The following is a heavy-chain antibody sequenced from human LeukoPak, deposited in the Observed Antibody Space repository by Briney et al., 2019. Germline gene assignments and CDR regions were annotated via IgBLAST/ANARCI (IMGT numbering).Heavy chain of an antibody. CDR2: IIPIFGTA. D-gene: IGHD3-10*01. CDR3: ASSMVRGVIMYNWFDP. Sequence: SVKVSCKASGGTFSSYAISWVRQAPGQGLEWMGGIIPIFGTANYAQKFQGRVTITADKSTSTAYMELSSLRSEDTAVYYCASSMVRGVIMYNWFDPWGQGTLVTVSS. V-gene: IGHV1-69*06. J-gene: IGHJ5*02. CDR1: GGTFSSYA.